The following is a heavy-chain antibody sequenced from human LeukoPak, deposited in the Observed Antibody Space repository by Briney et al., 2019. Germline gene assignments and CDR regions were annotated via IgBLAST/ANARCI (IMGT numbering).Heavy chain of an antibody. CDR3: ARALPTAKIGWGYYYIDV. D-gene: IGHD5-18*01. J-gene: IGHJ6*03. V-gene: IGHV4-59*01. CDR2: IYYSGST. Sequence: PSETLSLTCAVYGGSFSEYYWSWIRQPPGKGLEWIGYIYYSGSTNYNPSLKSRVTISVDTSKNQFSVKLSSVTAADTAVYYCARALPTAKIGWGYYYIDVWGKGTTVTVSS. CDR1: GGSFSEYY.